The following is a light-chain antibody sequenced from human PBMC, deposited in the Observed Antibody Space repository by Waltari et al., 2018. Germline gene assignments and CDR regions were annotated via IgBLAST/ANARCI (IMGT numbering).Light chain of an antibody. V-gene: IGLV2-14*03. CDR2: DVI. CDR3: CSFSAISVVV. CDR1: RRDIGGYNY. J-gene: IGLJ2*01. Sequence: QSALTQPASASGYPGQSISVSCTGTRRDIGGYNYVAWYQHYPGKAPKLMIYDVIKRPSGVSHRFSGSKSGNTASLTISGLQAEDEADYYCCSFSAISVVVFGGGTKLTVL.